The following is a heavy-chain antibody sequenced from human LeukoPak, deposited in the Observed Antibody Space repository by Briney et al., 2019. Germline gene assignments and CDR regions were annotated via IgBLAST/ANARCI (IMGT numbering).Heavy chain of an antibody. D-gene: IGHD3-16*01. J-gene: IGHJ4*02. CDR2: INPNSGGT. V-gene: IGHV1-2*02. CDR1: GYTFTGYY. CDR3: ARDPVDGGATHCDY. Sequence: ASVKVSCKASGYTFTGYYMHWVRQAPGQGLEWMGWINPNSGGTNYAQKFQGRVTITADKSTSTAYMELSSLRSEDTAVYYCARDPVDGGATHCDYLGQRPLFTVSS.